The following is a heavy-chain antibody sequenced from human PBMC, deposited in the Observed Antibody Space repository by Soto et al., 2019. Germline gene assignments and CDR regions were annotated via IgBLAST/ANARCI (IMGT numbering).Heavy chain of an antibody. CDR2: IKSDGRST. D-gene: IGHD3-22*01. CDR3: TRDFDR. Sequence: EVQLVESGGGLVQPGGSLRLSCAASGFSFSSYWMHWVRQAPGKGLVWVSRIKSDGRSTHYADSVKGRFTISRDNAKNTLYLQMNSLRAEDTAVYHCTRDFDRWGQGTLVTVSS. J-gene: IGHJ4*02. V-gene: IGHV3-74*01. CDR1: GFSFSSYW.